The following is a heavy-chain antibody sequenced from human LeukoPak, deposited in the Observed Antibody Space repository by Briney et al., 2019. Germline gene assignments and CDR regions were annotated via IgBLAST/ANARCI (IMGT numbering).Heavy chain of an antibody. V-gene: IGHV3-23*01. CDR3: AKDRRGSWILFDY. J-gene: IGHJ4*02. D-gene: IGHD6-25*01. Sequence: GGSLRLSCAASGLTFSSYAMSWVRQAPGKGLEWVSGISGSDNSPYYADSVKGRFTISRDNSKNTLYLQMNSLRAEDTAVYYCAKDRRGSWILFDYWGQGTLVTVSS. CDR2: ISGSDNSP. CDR1: GLTFSSYA.